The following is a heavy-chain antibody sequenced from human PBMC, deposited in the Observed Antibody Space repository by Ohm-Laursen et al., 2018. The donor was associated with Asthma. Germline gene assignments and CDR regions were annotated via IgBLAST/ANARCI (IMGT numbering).Heavy chain of an antibody. J-gene: IGHJ3*02. CDR3: ARCPYSSGWYYRLDAFDI. CDR1: GFSLSTCGMC. D-gene: IGHD6-19*01. CDR2: IDWDDDK. Sequence: TQTLTLTRTFSGFSLSTCGMCVSWIRQPPGKALEWLALIDWDDDKYYSTSLKTRLTISKDTSKNQVVLTMTNMDPVDTATYYCARCPYSSGWYYRLDAFDIWGQGTMVTVSS. V-gene: IGHV2-70*01.